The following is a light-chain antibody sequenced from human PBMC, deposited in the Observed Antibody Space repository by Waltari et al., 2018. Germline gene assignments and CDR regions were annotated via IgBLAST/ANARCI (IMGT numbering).Light chain of an antibody. CDR2: KAS. J-gene: IGKJ4*01. V-gene: IGKV1-5*03. CDR3: QQYNSYSLLT. Sequence: DIQMTQSPSTLSASVGDRFTITCRASQSMSNWLAWYQQKPGKHPKLLIYKASTLESGVPSRFSGSGSGTEFTLTISSLQPDDFATYYCQQYNSYSLLTFGGGTKVEIK. CDR1: QSMSNW.